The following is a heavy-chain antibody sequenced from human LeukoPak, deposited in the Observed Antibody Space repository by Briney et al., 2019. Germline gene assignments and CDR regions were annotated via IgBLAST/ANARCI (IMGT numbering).Heavy chain of an antibody. J-gene: IGHJ4*02. CDR1: GFTFSSYS. V-gene: IGHV3-21*04. Sequence: GGSLRLSCAASGFTFSSYSMNWVRQAPGKGLEWVSSTSSSSSYIYYADSVKGRFTISRDNAKNSLYLQMNSLRAEDTAVYYCAKRKGSGSKAGTFDYWGQGTLVTVSS. CDR3: AKRKGSGSKAGTFDY. CDR2: TSSSSSYI. D-gene: IGHD3-10*01.